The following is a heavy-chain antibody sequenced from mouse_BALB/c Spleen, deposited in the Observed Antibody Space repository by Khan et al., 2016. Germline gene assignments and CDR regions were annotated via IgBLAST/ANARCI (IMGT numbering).Heavy chain of an antibody. J-gene: IGHJ3*01. CDR2: INTYTGEP. D-gene: IGHD2-14*01. CDR1: GYTFTNYG. V-gene: IGHV9-3-1*01. CDR3: ARGKYDGVAY. Sequence: QIQLVQSGPELKKPGETVKISCKASGYTFTNYGMNWVKQAPGKGLKWMGWINTYTGEPTYADAFKGRFAFSLETSASTAYLQINNLKNEDTATYFCARGKYDGVAYWGQGTLVTVSA.